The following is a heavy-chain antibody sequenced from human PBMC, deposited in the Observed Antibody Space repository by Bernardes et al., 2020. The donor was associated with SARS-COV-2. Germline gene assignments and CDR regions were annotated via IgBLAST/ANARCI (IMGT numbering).Heavy chain of an antibody. V-gene: IGHV3-66*01. CDR2: IYSGGST. D-gene: IGHD2-2*02. CDR3: ARDRGKVPVVIRFYYYGMDV. Sequence: GGSLRLSCAASGFTVSSNYMSWVRQAPGKGLEWVSVIYSGGSTYYEDSVKGRFTISGDNSKNTLYLQMNSLRAEDTAVYYCARDRGKVPVVIRFYYYGMDVWGQGTTVTVSS. J-gene: IGHJ6*02. CDR1: GFTVSSNY.